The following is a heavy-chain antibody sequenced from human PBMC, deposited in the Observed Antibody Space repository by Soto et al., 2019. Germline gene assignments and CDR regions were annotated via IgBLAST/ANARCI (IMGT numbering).Heavy chain of an antibody. CDR3: ARAPGYYGDFFDY. CDR1: GFPFDDYG. V-gene: IGHV3-20*04. J-gene: IGHJ4*02. Sequence: EVQLVESGGGVVRPGGSLRLSCAASGFPFDDYGMSWVRQAPGKGLEWVSGINRDGGSTGYADSVKGRFTISRDNAKNSLYLQMNSLRAEDTACYYCARAPGYYGDFFDYWGQGTLVTVSS. D-gene: IGHD4-17*01. CDR2: INRDGGST.